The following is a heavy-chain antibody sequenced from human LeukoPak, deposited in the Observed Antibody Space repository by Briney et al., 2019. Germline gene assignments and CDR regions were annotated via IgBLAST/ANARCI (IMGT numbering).Heavy chain of an antibody. CDR3: ARGPTYKVAGDWVYYFDY. Sequence: GESLKISCKGSGYSFTSYWIGWVRQMPGKGLEWMGIIYPGDSDTRYSPSFQGQVTISADKSISTAYLQWSSLKASDTAMYYCARGPTYKVAGDWVYYFDYWGQGTLVTVSS. V-gene: IGHV5-51*01. CDR1: GYSFTSYW. J-gene: IGHJ4*02. D-gene: IGHD6-19*01. CDR2: IYPGDSDT.